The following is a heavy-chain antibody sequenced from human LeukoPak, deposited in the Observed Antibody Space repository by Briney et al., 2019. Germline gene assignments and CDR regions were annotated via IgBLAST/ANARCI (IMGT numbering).Heavy chain of an antibody. V-gene: IGHV3-30-3*01. J-gene: IGHJ1*01. CDR3: ASPPLLRYFDPEGPQYFQH. Sequence: PGRSLRLSCAASGFTFSSYAMHWVRQAPGKGLEWVAVISYDGSNKYYADSVKGRFTISRDNSKNTLYLQMNSLRAEDTAVYYCASPPLLRYFDPEGPQYFQHWGQGTLVTVSS. D-gene: IGHD3-9*01. CDR1: GFTFSSYA. CDR2: ISYDGSNK.